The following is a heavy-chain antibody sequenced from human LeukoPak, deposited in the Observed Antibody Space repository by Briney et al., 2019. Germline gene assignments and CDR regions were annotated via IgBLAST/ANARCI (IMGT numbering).Heavy chain of an antibody. CDR1: GLTFSSSW. Sequence: GGSLRLSCAVSGLTFSSSWMDWVRQAPGKGLEWVASINPDGIKRYSADSVKGRFTISRDNARNSLYLQMDSLRAEDTAVYYCARGGRDGYNFQGGDYWGQGTLVTVSS. D-gene: IGHD5-24*01. V-gene: IGHV3-7*01. CDR3: ARGGRDGYNFQGGDY. CDR2: INPDGIKR. J-gene: IGHJ4*02.